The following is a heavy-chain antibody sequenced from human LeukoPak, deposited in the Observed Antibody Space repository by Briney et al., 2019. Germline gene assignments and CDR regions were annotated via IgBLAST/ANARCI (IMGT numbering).Heavy chain of an antibody. CDR3: AETYYYDSSGYLD. CDR2: IYYSGST. Sequence: SETLSLTCTVSGGSISSSSYYWGWIRQPPGKGLEWIGSIYYSGSTYYNPSLKSRVTISVDTSKNQFSLKLSSVTAADTAVYYCAETYYYDSSGYLDWGQGTLVTVSS. J-gene: IGHJ4*02. V-gene: IGHV4-39*01. D-gene: IGHD3-22*01. CDR1: GGSISSSSYY.